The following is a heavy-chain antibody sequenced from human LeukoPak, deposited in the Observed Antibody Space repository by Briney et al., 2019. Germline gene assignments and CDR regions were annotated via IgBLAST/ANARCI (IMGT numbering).Heavy chain of an antibody. J-gene: IGHJ4*02. CDR2: IWYDGSNK. Sequence: GGSLRLSCAASGFTFSSYGMHWVRQAPGKGLEWVAVIWYDGSNKYYADSVKGRFTISRDNSKNTPYLQMNSLRAEDTAVYYCNGKTGTTRYFDYWGQGTLVTVSS. D-gene: IGHD1-1*01. CDR3: NGKTGTTRYFDY. CDR1: GFTFSSYG. V-gene: IGHV3-33*01.